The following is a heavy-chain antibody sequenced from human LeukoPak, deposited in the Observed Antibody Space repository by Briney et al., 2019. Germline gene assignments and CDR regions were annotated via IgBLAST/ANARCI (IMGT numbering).Heavy chain of an antibody. CDR3: GRQGRGANTGRDFDY. D-gene: IGHD3-10*01. CDR1: GYSFTSYW. CDR2: IYPGDSNT. Sequence: GESLKISCKGSGYSFTSYWIGWVRQMPGKDLEWMGIIYPGDSNTIYSPSFQGQVTISGDKSINTAYLQWSSLKASDTAMYYCGRQGRGANTGRDFDYWGQGTLVTVSS. J-gene: IGHJ4*02. V-gene: IGHV5-51*01.